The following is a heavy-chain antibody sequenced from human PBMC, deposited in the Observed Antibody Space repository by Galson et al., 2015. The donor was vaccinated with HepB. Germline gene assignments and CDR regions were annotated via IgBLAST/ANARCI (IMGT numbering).Heavy chain of an antibody. CDR1: GYTFTSYY. J-gene: IGHJ4*02. V-gene: IGHV1-46*03. CDR2: INPSGGST. CDR3: ATYYYGSGSYFNFDY. Sequence: SVKVSCKASGYTFTSYYMHWVRQAPGQGLEWMGIINPSGGSTSYAQKFQGRVTMTRDTSTSTVYMELSSLRSEDTAVYYCATYYYGSGSYFNFDYWGQGTLVTVSS. D-gene: IGHD3-10*01.